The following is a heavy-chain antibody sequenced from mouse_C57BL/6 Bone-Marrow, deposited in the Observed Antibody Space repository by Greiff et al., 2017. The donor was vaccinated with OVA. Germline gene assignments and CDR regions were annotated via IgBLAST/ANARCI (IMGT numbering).Heavy chain of an antibody. CDR3: AYYSGSSCANWYFDV. Sequence: EVQLQQSGAELVRPGASVKLSCTASGFNIKDDYMHWVKQRPEQGLEWIGWIDPENGDTEYASKFQGKATITADTSSNTAYLQLSSLTSEDTAVYYCAYYSGSSCANWYFDVWGTGTTVTVSS. V-gene: IGHV14-4*01. J-gene: IGHJ1*03. CDR1: GFNIKDDY. CDR2: IDPENGDT. D-gene: IGHD1-1*01.